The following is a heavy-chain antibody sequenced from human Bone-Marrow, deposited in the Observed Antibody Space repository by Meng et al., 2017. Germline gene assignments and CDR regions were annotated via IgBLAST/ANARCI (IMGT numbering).Heavy chain of an antibody. V-gene: IGHV4-34*01. J-gene: IGHJ2*01. CDR2: INHSGST. CDR3: ARGPRRAIAAAGTGYFDL. CDR1: GGSFSGYY. D-gene: IGHD6-13*01. Sequence: VELRQWGAGLLKPSETLSLTWAVYGGSFSGYYWSWIRQPPGKGLEWIGEINHSGSTNYNPSLKSRVTISVDTSKNQFSLKLSSVTAADTAVYYCARGPRRAIAAAGTGYFDLWGRGTLVTVSS.